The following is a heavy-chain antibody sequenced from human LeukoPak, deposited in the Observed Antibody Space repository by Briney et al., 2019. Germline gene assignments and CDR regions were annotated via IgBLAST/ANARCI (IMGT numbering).Heavy chain of an antibody. D-gene: IGHD5-24*01. CDR2: IIPIFGTA. Sequence: RRASVKVSCKASGGTFSSYAISWVRQAPGQGLEWMGGIIPIFGTANYAQKFQERVTITRDMSTSTAYMELSSLRSEDTAVYYCAADTIEAEVFDIWGQGTMVTVSS. CDR3: AADTIEAEVFDI. J-gene: IGHJ3*02. V-gene: IGHV1-69*05. CDR1: GGTFSSYA.